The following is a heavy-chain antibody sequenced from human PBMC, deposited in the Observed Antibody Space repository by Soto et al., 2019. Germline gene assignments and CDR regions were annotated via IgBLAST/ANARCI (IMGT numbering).Heavy chain of an antibody. CDR2: INHSGST. Sequence: SETLSLTCAVYGGSFSGYYWSWIRQPPGKGLEWIGEINHSGSTNYNPSLKSRVTISVDTSKNQFSLKLSSVTAADTAVYYCARGDRDSSGYYYAPPGGFDYWGQGTLVTVSS. V-gene: IGHV4-34*01. CDR3: ARGDRDSSGYYYAPPGGFDY. CDR1: GGSFSGYY. J-gene: IGHJ4*02. D-gene: IGHD3-22*01.